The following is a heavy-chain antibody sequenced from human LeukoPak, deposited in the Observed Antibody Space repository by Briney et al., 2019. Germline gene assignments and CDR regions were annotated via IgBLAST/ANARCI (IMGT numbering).Heavy chain of an antibody. D-gene: IGHD6-13*01. CDR3: ASGEQLVYYFDY. J-gene: IGHJ4*02. V-gene: IGHV3-66*01. Sequence: PGGSLRLSCAASGFTVSSNYMSWVRQAPGKGLEWVSVIYSGGSTYHADSVKGRFTISRDNSKNTLYLQMNSLRAEDTAVYYCASGEQLVYYFDYWGQGTLVTVSS. CDR2: IYSGGST. CDR1: GFTVSSNY.